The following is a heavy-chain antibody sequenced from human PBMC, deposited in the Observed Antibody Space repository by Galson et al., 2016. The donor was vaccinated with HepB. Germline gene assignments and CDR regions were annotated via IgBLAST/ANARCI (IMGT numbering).Heavy chain of an antibody. V-gene: IGHV1-69*13. D-gene: IGHD1-26*01. CDR1: GGTFSSYA. Sequence: SVKVSCKASGGTFSSYAISWVRQAPGQRLEWMGGIIPIFGIANYAQKFQGRVTITADESTSTAYMELSSLRSEDTAVYYCARPAKVGATNPSYYYFYGMDVWGQGTTVTVSS. J-gene: IGHJ6*02. CDR3: ARPAKVGATNPSYYYFYGMDV. CDR2: IIPIFGIA.